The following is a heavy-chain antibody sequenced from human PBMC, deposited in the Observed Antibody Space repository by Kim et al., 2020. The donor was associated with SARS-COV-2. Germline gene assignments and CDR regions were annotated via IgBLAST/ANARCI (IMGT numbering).Heavy chain of an antibody. CDR1: GGSISSGGYY. D-gene: IGHD2-21*01. J-gene: IGHJ6*02. CDR2: IYYSGST. V-gene: IGHV4-31*03. Sequence: SETLSLTCTVSGGSISSGGYYWSWIRQHPGKGLEWIGYIYYSGSTYYNPSLKSRVTISVDTSKNQFSLKLSSVTAADMAVYYCARVGPLGWDGPYYYYYYGMDVWGQGNTVTVSS. CDR3: ARVGPLGWDGPYYYYYYGMDV.